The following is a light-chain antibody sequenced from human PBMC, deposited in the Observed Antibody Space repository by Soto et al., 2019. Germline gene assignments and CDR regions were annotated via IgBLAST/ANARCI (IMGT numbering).Light chain of an antibody. CDR2: LGS. Sequence: DIVMTQSPLSLPVTPGEPASISCRSSQSLLYSNGYNYLDWYVQKPGQAPQLLIYLGSNRASGVHDRISGSGSGTDFTLKISRVEAEDVGVYYCMQALQSRTFGQGTKVEIK. CDR1: QSLLYSNGYNY. J-gene: IGKJ1*01. V-gene: IGKV2-28*01. CDR3: MQALQSRT.